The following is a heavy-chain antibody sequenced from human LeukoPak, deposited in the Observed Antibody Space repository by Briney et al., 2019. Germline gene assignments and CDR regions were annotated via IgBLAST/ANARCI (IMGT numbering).Heavy chain of an antibody. D-gene: IGHD3-10*01. J-gene: IGHJ3*02. Sequence: PGGSLRLSCAASGFTFSSYAMSWVRQAPGKGLEWVSAISGSGGSTYYADSVKGRFTISRDNSKNTLYLQMNSLRAEDTAVYYCACYYGSGMEAFDIWGQGTMLTVSS. CDR3: ACYYGSGMEAFDI. CDR1: GFTFSSYA. V-gene: IGHV3-23*01. CDR2: ISGSGGST.